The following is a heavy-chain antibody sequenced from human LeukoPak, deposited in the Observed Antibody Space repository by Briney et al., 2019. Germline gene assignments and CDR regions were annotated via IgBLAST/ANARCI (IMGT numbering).Heavy chain of an antibody. J-gene: IGHJ4*02. D-gene: IGHD1-1*01. Sequence: GGSLRLSCAASGFSFSAYGMNWVRQAPGKGLEWVSYISRSSHTIYYADSVKGRFTISRDNAKNSLYLQMNSLRDEDTAVYYCARGGGYNWNDEDYWGQGTLVTVSS. CDR2: ISRSSHTI. CDR1: GFSFSAYG. V-gene: IGHV3-48*02. CDR3: ARGGGYNWNDEDY.